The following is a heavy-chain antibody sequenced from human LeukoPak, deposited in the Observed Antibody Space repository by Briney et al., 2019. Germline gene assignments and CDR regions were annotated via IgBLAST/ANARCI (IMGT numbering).Heavy chain of an antibody. J-gene: IGHJ4*02. CDR1: GFTFSSYG. Sequence: GRSLRLSCAASGFTFSSYGMHWVRQAPGKGLEWVAVISYDGSNKYYADSVKGRFTISRDNSKNTLYLQMNSLRAEDTAVYYCAKIGNYDLDYGGQGTLVTVSS. D-gene: IGHD4-11*01. CDR3: AKIGNYDLDY. CDR2: ISYDGSNK. V-gene: IGHV3-30*18.